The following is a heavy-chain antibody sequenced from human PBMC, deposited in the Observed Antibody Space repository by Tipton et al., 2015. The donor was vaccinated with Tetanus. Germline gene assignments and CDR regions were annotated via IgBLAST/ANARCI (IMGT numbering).Heavy chain of an antibody. D-gene: IGHD6-6*01. J-gene: IGHJ6*02. CDR3: ARVEGKAARRYYYGMDV. Sequence: TLSLTCAVYGGSFSGYYWSWIRQPPGKGLEWIGEINHSGSTNYNPSLKSRVIISVDTSKNQFSLKLSSVTAADTAVYYCARVEGKAARRYYYGMDVWGQGTTVTVSS. CDR1: GGSFSGYY. CDR2: INHSGST. V-gene: IGHV4-34*01.